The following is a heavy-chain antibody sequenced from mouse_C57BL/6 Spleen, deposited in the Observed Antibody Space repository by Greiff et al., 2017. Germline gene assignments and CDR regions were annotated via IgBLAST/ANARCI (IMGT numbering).Heavy chain of an antibody. J-gene: IGHJ4*01. CDR2: ISSGGDYI. Sequence: DVHLVESGEGLVKPGGSLKLSCAASGFTFSSYAMSWVRQTPEKRLEWVAYISSGGDYIYYADTVKGRFTISRDNARNTLYLQMSRRKSEDTAMYYCTRDPITTVVAYYYAMDYWGQGTSVTVSS. D-gene: IGHD1-1*01. CDR1: GFTFSSYA. CDR3: TRDPITTVVAYYYAMDY. V-gene: IGHV5-9-1*02.